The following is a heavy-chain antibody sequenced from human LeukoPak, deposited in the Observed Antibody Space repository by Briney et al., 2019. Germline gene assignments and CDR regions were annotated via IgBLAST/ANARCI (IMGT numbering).Heavy chain of an antibody. D-gene: IGHD3-10*01. J-gene: IGHJ4*02. CDR2: IYTSGST. CDR3: ARSITMVRGVLQVYYFDY. CDR1: GGSISSGHY. Sequence: PSETLSLTCTVSGGSISSGHYWGWIRQPAGKGLEWIGRIYTSGSTNYNPSLKSRVTISVDTSKNQFSLKLSSVTAADTAVYYCARSITMVRGVLQVYYFDYWGQGTLVTVSS. V-gene: IGHV4-61*02.